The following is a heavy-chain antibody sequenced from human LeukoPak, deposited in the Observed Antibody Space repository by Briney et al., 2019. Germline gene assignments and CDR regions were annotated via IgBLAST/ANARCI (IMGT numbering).Heavy chain of an antibody. Sequence: GGSLRLSCAASGFTFSTYTMKWVRQAPGKGLEWVSSISGSSSYIYYTDTVQGRFTISRDNAKYSLYLQMNSLRAEDTAVYYCARGGDYGDENDAFDIWGQGTMVTVSS. J-gene: IGHJ3*02. V-gene: IGHV3-21*01. CDR3: ARGGDYGDENDAFDI. CDR2: ISGSSSYI. CDR1: GFTFSTYT. D-gene: IGHD4-17*01.